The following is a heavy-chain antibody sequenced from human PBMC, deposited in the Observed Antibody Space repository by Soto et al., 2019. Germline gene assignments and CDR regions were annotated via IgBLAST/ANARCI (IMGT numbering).Heavy chain of an antibody. V-gene: IGHV3-49*04. J-gene: IGHJ4*02. D-gene: IGHD3-16*01. CDR2: IGGKTYGGAT. Sequence: GGSLRLSCSSSGFTFGDYSLSWVRQAPGKGLEWVGFIGGKTYGGATQYAASVKGRFTISRDDYNNMAYLQMNSLETEDTAVYYCARAGLPESYVSLYIYTFDSWGQGTVVAVS. CDR1: GFTFGDYS. CDR3: ARAGLPESYVSLYIYTFDS.